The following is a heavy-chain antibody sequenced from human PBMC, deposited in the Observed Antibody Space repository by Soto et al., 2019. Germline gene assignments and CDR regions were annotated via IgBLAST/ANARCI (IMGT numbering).Heavy chain of an antibody. CDR3: ARVRGYDFWSGYWRTYYYYYGMDV. Sequence: GASVKVSCKASGYTFTGYYMHWVRQAPGQGLEWMGWINPNSGGTNYEQKFQGRVTMTRDTSISTAYMELSRLRSDDTAVYYCARVRGYDFWSGYWRTYYYYYGMDVWGQGTTVTVSS. D-gene: IGHD3-3*01. V-gene: IGHV1-2*02. CDR1: GYTFTGYY. CDR2: INPNSGGT. J-gene: IGHJ6*02.